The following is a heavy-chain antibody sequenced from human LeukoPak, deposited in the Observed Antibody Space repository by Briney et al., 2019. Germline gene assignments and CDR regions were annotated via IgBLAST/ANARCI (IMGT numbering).Heavy chain of an antibody. J-gene: IGHJ4*02. CDR3: ARERGNWNYNFDY. CDR1: GGSISSGSYY. D-gene: IGHD1-7*01. CDR2: IYTSGST. V-gene: IGHV4-61*02. Sequence: SQTLSLTCTVSGGSISSGSYYWSWIRQPAGKGLEWIGRIYTSGSTNYNPSLKSRVTISVDTSKNQFSLKLSPVTAADTAVYYCARERGNWNYNFDYWGQGTLVTVSS.